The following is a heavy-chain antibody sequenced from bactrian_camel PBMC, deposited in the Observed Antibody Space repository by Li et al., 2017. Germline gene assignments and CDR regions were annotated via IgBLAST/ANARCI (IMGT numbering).Heavy chain of an antibody. D-gene: IGHD1*01. CDR1: GGTSRPYY. J-gene: IGHJ4*01. Sequence: VKLVESGGGSVAFVGSLTLSCTVSGGTSRPYYLTWFRRREAVESSAVGRRPEDDPEAVAGLDVVGEASYRSALQDRFTISKDDDKNTVFLRMNNLKPEDTAVYYCAPDPTNAVFTCITEGTQVTVS. V-gene: IGHV3S31*01. CDR2: LDVVGEAS.